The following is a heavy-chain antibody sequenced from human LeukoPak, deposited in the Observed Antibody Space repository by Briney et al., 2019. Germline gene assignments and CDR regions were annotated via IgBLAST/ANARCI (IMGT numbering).Heavy chain of an antibody. V-gene: IGHV3-66*01. CDR3: ARGPSGYHNT. D-gene: IGHD5-12*01. Sequence: GVALILSGAASEFSVLSNYMTWVRHAPVNGLELGSLIYRGGSTCYAASVKGRFTISRDNSKTTLYLQMNSLRAEDTAVYYCARGPSGYHNTGGQGTLVTVSS. CDR2: IYRGGST. J-gene: IGHJ4*02. CDR1: EFSVLSNY.